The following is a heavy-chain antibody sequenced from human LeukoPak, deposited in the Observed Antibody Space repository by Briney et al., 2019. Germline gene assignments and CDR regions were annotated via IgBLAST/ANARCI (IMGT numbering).Heavy chain of an antibody. Sequence: ASVKVSCKASGYTFSDYYLHWVRQAPGQGLEWMGWINPNSGVTNYAQKFQGRVTMTRDTSISTAYMELSRLRSDDTAVYYCARVDNYDFWSGMSSNAEYFQHWGQGTLVTVSS. V-gene: IGHV1-2*02. CDR1: GYTFSDYY. D-gene: IGHD3-3*01. CDR3: ARVDNYDFWSGMSSNAEYFQH. CDR2: INPNSGVT. J-gene: IGHJ1*01.